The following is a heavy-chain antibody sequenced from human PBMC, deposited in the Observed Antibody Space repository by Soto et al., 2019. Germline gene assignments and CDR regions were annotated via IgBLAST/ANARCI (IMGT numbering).Heavy chain of an antibody. J-gene: IGHJ4*02. CDR3: ARHWGFWADF. D-gene: IGHD3-16*01. Sequence: QVQLQESGPGLVKPSETLSLTCTVSGDSISSYYWSWIRQPPGKGLEWIGYIYYSGSTNYNPSLKSRVTISADTSKNQFSLKLSSVTAADTAVYYCARHWGFWADFWGQGTLVTVSS. V-gene: IGHV4-59*08. CDR1: GDSISSYY. CDR2: IYYSGST.